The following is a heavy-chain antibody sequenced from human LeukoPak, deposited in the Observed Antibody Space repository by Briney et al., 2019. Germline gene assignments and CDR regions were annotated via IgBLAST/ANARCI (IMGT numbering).Heavy chain of an antibody. J-gene: IGHJ4*02. CDR3: ARDCSTATCQNF. D-gene: IGHD1-26*01. CDR1: GFTFSTYG. V-gene: IGHV3-30*02. CDR2: IRYDGNNK. Sequence: PGGSLRLSCAASGFTFSTYGMHWVRQAPGKGLEWVAFIRYDGNNKYYADSVKGRFTISRDNTKNSLFLQVNSLRVEDTAVYYCARDCSTATCQNFWGQGTLVTVSS.